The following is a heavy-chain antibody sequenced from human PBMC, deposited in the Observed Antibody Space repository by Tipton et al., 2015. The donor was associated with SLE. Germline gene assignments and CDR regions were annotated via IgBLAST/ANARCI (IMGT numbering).Heavy chain of an antibody. CDR2: IYHNGNA. CDR3: ARAFRDGYYYPSTRFDY. Sequence: TLSLTCTVSGGSVSSYYWGWIRQPPGKGLEWIAYIYHNGNAAYNPSLASRVTISVGTSKNLFSLNLRSVTAADTAVYYCARAFRDGYYYPSTRFDYWGQGNLVTVSS. V-gene: IGHV4-59*02. CDR1: GGSVSSYY. J-gene: IGHJ4*02. D-gene: IGHD5-24*01.